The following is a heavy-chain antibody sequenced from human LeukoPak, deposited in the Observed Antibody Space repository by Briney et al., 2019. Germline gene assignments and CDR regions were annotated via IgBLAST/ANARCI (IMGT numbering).Heavy chain of an antibody. Sequence: LSLTCTVSGGSISSSSYYWGWVRQVPGKGLEWVAVISYDGSNKYYADSVKGRFTISRDNSKNTLYLQMNSLRAEDTAVYYCAKDAARVRTWIQKTATYMDVWGKGITVTISS. D-gene: IGHD5-18*01. CDR1: GGSISSSSYY. J-gene: IGHJ6*03. CDR3: AKDAARVRTWIQKTATYMDV. CDR2: ISYDGSNK. V-gene: IGHV3-30*18.